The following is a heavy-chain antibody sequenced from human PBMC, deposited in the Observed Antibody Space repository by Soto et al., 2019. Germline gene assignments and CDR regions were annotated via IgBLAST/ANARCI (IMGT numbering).Heavy chain of an antibody. Sequence: TSETLSLTCTVSGGSISSGGYYWSWIRQHPGKGLEWIGYIYYSGSTYYNPSLKSRVTISVDTSKNQFSLKLSSVTAADTAVYYCAREVLGYSSSWRYYYGMDVWGQGTTVTVSS. V-gene: IGHV4-31*03. D-gene: IGHD6-13*01. J-gene: IGHJ6*02. CDR3: AREVLGYSSSWRYYYGMDV. CDR1: GGSISSGGYY. CDR2: IYYSGST.